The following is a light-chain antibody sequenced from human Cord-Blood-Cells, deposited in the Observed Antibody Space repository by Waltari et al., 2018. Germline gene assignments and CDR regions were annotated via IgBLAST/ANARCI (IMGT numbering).Light chain of an antibody. CDR2: AAS. Sequence: IQMTQSPSSLSASVGDRVTITCRASQSTSSYLNWYQQKPGKAPKLLIYAASSLQSGVPSRFSGSGSGTDFTLTISSLQPEDFATYYCQQSYSTRYTFGQGTKLEIK. J-gene: IGKJ2*01. V-gene: IGKV1-39*01. CDR1: QSTSSY. CDR3: QQSYSTRYT.